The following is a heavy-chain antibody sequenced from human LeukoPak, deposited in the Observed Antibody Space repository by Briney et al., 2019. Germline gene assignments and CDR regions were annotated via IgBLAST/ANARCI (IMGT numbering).Heavy chain of an antibody. V-gene: IGHV1-69*05. Sequence: ASVKVSCKASGGTFSSYAISWVRQAPGQGLEWMGGIIPIFGTANYAQKFQGRVTITTDESTSTAYMELSSLRSEDTAVYYCARVSGYSGYGSTPSHWGQGTLVTVSS. CDR2: IIPIFGTA. J-gene: IGHJ4*02. CDR1: GGTFSSYA. CDR3: ARVSGYSGYGSTPSH. D-gene: IGHD5-12*01.